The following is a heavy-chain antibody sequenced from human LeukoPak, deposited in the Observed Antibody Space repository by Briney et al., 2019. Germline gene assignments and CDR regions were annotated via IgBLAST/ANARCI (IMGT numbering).Heavy chain of an antibody. CDR3: ARDNWGLRDIVVVPAAQGFDP. J-gene: IGHJ5*02. CDR1: GGSISSYY. Sequence: PSETLSLTCTVSGGSISSYYRSWIRQPAGKGLEWIGRIYTSGSTNYNPSLKSRVTMSVDTSKNQFSLKLSSVTAADTAVYYCARDNWGLRDIVVVPAAQGFDPWGQGTLVTVSP. CDR2: IYTSGST. D-gene: IGHD2-2*01. V-gene: IGHV4-4*07.